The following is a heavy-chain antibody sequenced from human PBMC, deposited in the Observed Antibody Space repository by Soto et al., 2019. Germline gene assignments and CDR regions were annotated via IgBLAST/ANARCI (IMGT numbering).Heavy chain of an antibody. D-gene: IGHD6-13*01. CDR1: GYTFTNYG. CDR2: ISAHTGNT. CDR3: ARVLGYNSSWWRHTAFDI. Sequence: ASVKVSCKTSGYTFTNYGISWVRQAPGQGLEWMGWISAHTGNTNYAQKFQGRVTMTTDTSTSTAYMELRSLRSDDAAVYYCARVLGYNSSWWRHTAFDIWGQGTMVTVS. J-gene: IGHJ3*02. V-gene: IGHV1-18*01.